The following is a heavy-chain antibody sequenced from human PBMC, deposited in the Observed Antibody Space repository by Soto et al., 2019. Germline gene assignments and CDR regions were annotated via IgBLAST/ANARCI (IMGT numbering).Heavy chain of an antibody. CDR1: GDSVSSNSAA. Sequence: PSQTLSLTCAISGDSVSSNSAAWNWIRQSPSRGLEWLGRTYYRSKWYNDYAVSVKSRITINPDTSKNQFSLQLNSVTPEDTAVYYCARVYDILTGYWARSDAFDIWGQGTRVTVSS. D-gene: IGHD3-9*01. CDR2: TYYRSKWYN. CDR3: ARVYDILTGYWARSDAFDI. V-gene: IGHV6-1*01. J-gene: IGHJ3*02.